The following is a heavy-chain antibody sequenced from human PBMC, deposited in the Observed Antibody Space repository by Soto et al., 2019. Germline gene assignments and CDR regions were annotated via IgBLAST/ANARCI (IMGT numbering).Heavy chain of an antibody. D-gene: IGHD5-12*01. CDR3: AHRPRGYAYYFDY. V-gene: IGHV2-5*02. CDR1: GFSLRTRGVA. Sequence: QITLKESGPPLVKPTQTLTLTCTFSGFSLRTRGVAVGWFRQPPGKALEWLALIYWDEDKWYSPSLKSRLTIADDTSKNQVVLTMTNVDPVDTATYYCAHRPRGYAYYFDYWGQGILVNVSS. CDR2: IYWDEDK. J-gene: IGHJ4*02.